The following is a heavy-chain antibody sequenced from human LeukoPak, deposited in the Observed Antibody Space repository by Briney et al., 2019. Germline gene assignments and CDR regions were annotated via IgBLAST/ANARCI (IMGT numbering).Heavy chain of an antibody. CDR2: ISWDGGST. J-gene: IGHJ4*02. CDR1: GFTFDDYA. D-gene: IGHD3-16*02. V-gene: IGHV3-43D*03. Sequence: GGSLRLSCAASGFTFDDYAMHWVRQAPGKGLEWVSLISWDGGSTYYADSVKGRFTISRDNSKNSLYLQMNSLRAEDTALYHCARSRRYYDYVWGSYRFYYFDYWGQGTLVTVSS. CDR3: ARSRRYYDYVWGSYRFYYFDY.